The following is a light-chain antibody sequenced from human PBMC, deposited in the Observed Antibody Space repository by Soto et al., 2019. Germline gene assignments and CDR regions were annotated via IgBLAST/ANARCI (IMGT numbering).Light chain of an antibody. Sequence: DIQMTQSPSSLSASVGDRVTITCQASQDISNYLNWYQQKPGKXPKLLIYDASNLETGVPSRFSGSGSGTDFTFTISSLQPEDIATYYCQQGFTFGPGTKVDIK. CDR2: DAS. CDR3: QQGFT. V-gene: IGKV1-33*01. CDR1: QDISNY. J-gene: IGKJ3*01.